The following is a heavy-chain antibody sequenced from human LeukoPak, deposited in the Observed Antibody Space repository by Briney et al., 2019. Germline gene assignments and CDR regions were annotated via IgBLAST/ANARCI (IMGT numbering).Heavy chain of an antibody. V-gene: IGHV1-46*01. CDR1: GYTFTSYY. CDR2: INPSGGST. D-gene: IGHD2-2*01. CDR3: ARDRDVVVPAAMFFDY. J-gene: IGHJ4*02. Sequence: ASVKVSFTASGYTFTSYYMHWVRQAPGQGLEWMGIINPSGGSTSYAQKFQGRVTMTRDTSTSTVYMELSSLRSEDTAVYYCARDRDVVVPAAMFFDYWGQGTLVTVSS.